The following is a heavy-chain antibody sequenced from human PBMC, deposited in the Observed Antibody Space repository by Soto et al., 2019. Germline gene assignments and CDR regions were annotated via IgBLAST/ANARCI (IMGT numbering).Heavy chain of an antibody. CDR2: ISGSGENT. CDR1: GITFSSYV. J-gene: IGHJ4*02. Sequence: PGGSLRLSCAASGITFSSYVMNWVRQAPGKGLEWVSGISGSGENTYYGDSVKGRFTISRDNSKKTVYLQMNSLRAEDTAVYYCATASAAYYGAYWGQGTLVTVSS. V-gene: IGHV3-23*01. CDR3: ATASAAYYGAY. D-gene: IGHD2-21*01.